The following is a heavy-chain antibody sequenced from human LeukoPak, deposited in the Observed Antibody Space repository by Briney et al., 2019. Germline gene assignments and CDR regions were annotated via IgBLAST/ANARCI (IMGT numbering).Heavy chain of an antibody. D-gene: IGHD2-2*01. Sequence: ASVKVSCTASGGTFSSYAISWVRQAPGQGLEWMGGIIPIFGTANYAQKFQGRVTITADESTSTAYMELSSLRSEDTAVYYCARAIPDIVVVPAAIGAFDIWAKGQWSPSLQ. CDR3: ARAIPDIVVVPAAIGAFDI. CDR1: GGTFSSYA. J-gene: IGHJ3*02. V-gene: IGHV1-69*13. CDR2: IIPIFGTA.